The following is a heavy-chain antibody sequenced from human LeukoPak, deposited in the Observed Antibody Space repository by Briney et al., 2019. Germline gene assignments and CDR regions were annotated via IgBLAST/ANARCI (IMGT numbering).Heavy chain of an antibody. V-gene: IGHV4-34*01. CDR1: GGSFSGYY. J-gene: IGHJ4*02. D-gene: IGHD5-24*01. CDR3: ARAMLGYKDY. Sequence: SETLSLTCAVYGGSFSGYYWSWIRQPPGKGLEWIGEINHSGSTNYNPSLKSRVTISVDTSKNQFSLKLSSVTAADTAVYYCARAMLGYKDYRGQGTLVTVSS. CDR2: INHSGST.